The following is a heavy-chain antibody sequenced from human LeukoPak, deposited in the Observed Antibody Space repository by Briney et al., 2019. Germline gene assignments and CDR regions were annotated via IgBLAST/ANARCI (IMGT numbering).Heavy chain of an antibody. D-gene: IGHD5-18*01. Sequence: GGSLRLSCAASGFTFSSYEMNWVRQAPGKGLEWVSYISSSGCTIYYADSVKGRFTISRDNAKNSLYLQVNSLRAEDTAVYYCRGYGYGLDYWGQGTLVTVSS. CDR3: RGYGYGLDY. CDR2: ISSSGCTI. J-gene: IGHJ4*02. CDR1: GFTFSSYE. V-gene: IGHV3-48*03.